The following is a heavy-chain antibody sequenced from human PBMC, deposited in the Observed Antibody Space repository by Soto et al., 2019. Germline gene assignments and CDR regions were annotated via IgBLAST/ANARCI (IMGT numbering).Heavy chain of an antibody. CDR2: ISVSDAFI. Sequence: GGSLRLSCAASGFNVGAFAVNWVRQAPGKGLEWVSGISVSDAFIYYADSVRGRFSISRDASENILYLQMNSLRVDDTALYYCTRETVAGITGLDYWGPGTLVTAPQ. J-gene: IGHJ4*02. CDR1: GFNVGAFA. CDR3: TRETVAGITGLDY. D-gene: IGHD1-20*01. V-gene: IGHV3-23*01.